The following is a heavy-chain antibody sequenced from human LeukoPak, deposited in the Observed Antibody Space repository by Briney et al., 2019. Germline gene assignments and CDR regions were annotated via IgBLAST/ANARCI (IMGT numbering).Heavy chain of an antibody. CDR2: ISYDGSNK. CDR1: GFTFSTYG. Sequence: PGRSLRLSCAASGFTFSTYGMHWVRQAPGKGLEWVAVISYDGSNKYYADSVKGRFTISRDNSKNTLYLQMNSLRAEDTAVYYCASTQGVKYWYFDLWGRGTLVTVSS. J-gene: IGHJ2*01. CDR3: ASTQGVKYWYFDL. V-gene: IGHV3-30*03.